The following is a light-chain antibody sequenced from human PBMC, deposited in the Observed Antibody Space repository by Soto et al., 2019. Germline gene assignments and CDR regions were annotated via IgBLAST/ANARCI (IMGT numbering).Light chain of an antibody. V-gene: IGKV3-15*01. CDR2: GAS. CDR1: QGVSRK. J-gene: IGKJ1*01. CDR3: QQYHSYWT. Sequence: DIVMTQSPATLSVAPGERVTFSCRASQGVSRKLAWYQHKPGQAPRLLISGASTGATGVPQRFSGSGSGTEFTLTISSLQTDDFSTYYCQQYHSYWTFGQGTKVDI.